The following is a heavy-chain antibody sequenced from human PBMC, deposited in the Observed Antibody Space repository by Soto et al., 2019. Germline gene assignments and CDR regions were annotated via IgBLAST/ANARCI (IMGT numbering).Heavy chain of an antibody. CDR2: IIPIFGTA. CDR1: GGTFSSYA. V-gene: IGHV1-69*01. Sequence: QVQLVQSGAEVKKPGSSVKVSCKASGGTFSSYAISWVRQAPGQGLEWMGGIIPIFGTANYAQKIKGRVTITADESTSTAYMELSSLRSEDTAVYYCARGRVYYDSRTIPGWFDPWGQGTLVTVSS. CDR3: ARGRVYYDSRTIPGWFDP. D-gene: IGHD3-22*01. J-gene: IGHJ5*02.